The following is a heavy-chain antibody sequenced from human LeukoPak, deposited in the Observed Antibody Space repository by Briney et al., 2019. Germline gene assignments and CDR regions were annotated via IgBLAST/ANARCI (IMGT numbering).Heavy chain of an antibody. CDR2: IWYDGSNQ. D-gene: IGHD2-2*01. CDR1: GFTFSNAW. V-gene: IGHV3-30*02. CDR3: AKDQSTSHFYYMDV. J-gene: IGHJ6*03. Sequence: PGGSLRLSCAASGFTFSNAWMSWVRQAPGKGLEWVAVIWYDGSNQNYVDSVKGRFTISRDNSKNTLYLQMNSLRADDTAVYYCAKDQSTSHFYYMDVWGKGTTVSVSS.